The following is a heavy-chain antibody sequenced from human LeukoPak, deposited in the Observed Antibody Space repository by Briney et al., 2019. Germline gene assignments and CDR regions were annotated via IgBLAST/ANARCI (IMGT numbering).Heavy chain of an antibody. J-gene: IGHJ2*01. CDR3: ARVRKYSGYYYWYFDL. V-gene: IGHV3-13*01. D-gene: IGHD5-12*01. CDR1: GFTFSSYD. CDR2: IGTAGDT. Sequence: GGSLRLSCAASGFTFSSYDMHWVRQATGKGLEWVSAIGTAGDTYYPGSLKGRFTISRENPKNSLYLQMNSLRAGDTAVYYCARVRKYSGYYYWYFDLWGRGTLVTVSS.